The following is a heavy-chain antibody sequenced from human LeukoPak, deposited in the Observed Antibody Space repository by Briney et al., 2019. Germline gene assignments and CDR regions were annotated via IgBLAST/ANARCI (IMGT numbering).Heavy chain of an antibody. CDR3: AKFSPMTASHYFDF. J-gene: IGHJ4*02. CDR1: GFTFSDYY. Sequence: GGSLRLSCAASGFTFSDYYMSWIRQAPGKGLEWVSYISPSSSYTDYADSVKGRFSISRDNAKNSLYLQMNSLRAEDTAVYSCAKFSPMTASHYFDFWGQGTLVTVSS. D-gene: IGHD2-21*02. V-gene: IGHV3-11*03. CDR2: ISPSSSYT.